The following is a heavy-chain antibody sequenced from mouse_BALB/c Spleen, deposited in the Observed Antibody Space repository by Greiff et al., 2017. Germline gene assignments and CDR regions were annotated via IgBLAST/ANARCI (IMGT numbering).Heavy chain of an antibody. CDR1: GYTFTSYN. CDR2: IYPGNGDT. CDR3: ARGGGYAMDY. D-gene: IGHD1-1*02. J-gene: IGHJ4*01. V-gene: IGHV1-12*01. Sequence: QVQLQQPGAELVKPGASVKMSCKASGYTFTSYNMHWVKQTPGQGLEWIGAIYPGNGDTSYNQKFKGKATWTADKSSSTAYMQLSSLTSEDSAVYYCARGGGYAMDYWGQGTSVTVPS.